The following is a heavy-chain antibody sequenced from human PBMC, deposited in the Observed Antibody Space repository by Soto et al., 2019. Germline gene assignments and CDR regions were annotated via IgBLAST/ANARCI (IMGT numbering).Heavy chain of an antibody. CDR1: SGPFSGYY. D-gene: IGHD6-6*01. J-gene: IGHJ4*02. Sequence: PSETLSLTCSIYSGPFSGYYWSWIRQPPGKGLEWIGEISQSGNTNYSPSLKSRVSISIDTSKKQFSLNLASVSAADTAVYYCARAPKVSGSSQTRPDFWGQGTLVTVPS. CDR2: ISQSGNT. V-gene: IGHV4-34*01. CDR3: ARAPKVSGSSQTRPDF.